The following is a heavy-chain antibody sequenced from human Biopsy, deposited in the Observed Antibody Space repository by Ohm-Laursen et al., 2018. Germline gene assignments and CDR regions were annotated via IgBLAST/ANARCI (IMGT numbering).Heavy chain of an antibody. CDR1: GYNFNAYY. CDR3: ARLAYSEYRRDPLDV. J-gene: IGHJ3*01. CDR2: INPNNGGT. Sequence: SVKVSCNASGYNFNAYYMQWVRQAPGQGLEWMGWINPNNGGTNYAHKFQGRVTMTRDTSISTAYMHLSGPTSDDTAVYYCARLAYSEYRRDPLDVWGQGTMVTVSS. V-gene: IGHV1-2*02. D-gene: IGHD5-18*01.